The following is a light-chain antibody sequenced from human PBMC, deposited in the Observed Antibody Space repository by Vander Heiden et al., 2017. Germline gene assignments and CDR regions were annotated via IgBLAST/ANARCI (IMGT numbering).Light chain of an antibody. J-gene: IGKJ1*01. V-gene: IGKV3-20*01. CDR1: QSVSSSY. CDR3: QQYGSSPPWT. Sequence: EIVLTQSPATLSLSPGEGATLSCRASQSVSSSYLAWYQQKPGQAPRLLIYGASSRATGIPDRFSGSGSGTDFTLTISRLEPEDFAVYYCQQYGSSPPWTFGQGTKVEIK. CDR2: GAS.